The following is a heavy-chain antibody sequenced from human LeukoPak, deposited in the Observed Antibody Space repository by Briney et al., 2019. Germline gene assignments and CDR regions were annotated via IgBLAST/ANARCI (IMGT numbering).Heavy chain of an antibody. Sequence: PGGSLRLSCAASGFTVSSNYMNWVRQAPGKGLEWVSVIYSGGSTYYAGSVKGRFTISKDNSKNTLYLQVNSLRAEDTAVYYCARVSTMIVAHGAFDVWGRGTMVTVSS. J-gene: IGHJ3*01. D-gene: IGHD3-22*01. CDR3: ARVSTMIVAHGAFDV. V-gene: IGHV3-53*01. CDR2: IYSGGST. CDR1: GFTVSSNY.